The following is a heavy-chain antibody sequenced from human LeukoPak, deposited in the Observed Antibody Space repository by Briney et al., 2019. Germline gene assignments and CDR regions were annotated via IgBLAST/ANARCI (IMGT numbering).Heavy chain of an antibody. Sequence: APVKVSCKASGYTFTSYDINWVRQAPGQGLEWMGWISAYNGNTNYAQKLQGRVTMTRDTSTSTVYMELSSLRSEDTAVYYRARSQSKYSSSCVGYWGQGTLVTVSS. D-gene: IGHD6-13*01. V-gene: IGHV1-18*01. CDR1: GYTFTSYD. CDR2: ISAYNGNT. CDR3: ARSQSKYSSSCVGY. J-gene: IGHJ4*02.